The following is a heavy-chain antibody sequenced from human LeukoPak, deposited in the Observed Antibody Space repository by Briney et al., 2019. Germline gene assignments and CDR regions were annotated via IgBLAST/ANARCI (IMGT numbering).Heavy chain of an antibody. J-gene: IGHJ5*02. CDR2: TWYDGSNN. Sequence: GGSLRLSCAASGFSFSEHGMHWVRQAPGKGPEWVTVTWYDGSNNHYADSVKGRFTISRDDSKNTVFLEMNSLRAEDTAVYYCARSDVVVVAAPFDPWGQGTLVTVSS. CDR3: ARSDVVVVAAPFDP. D-gene: IGHD2-15*01. V-gene: IGHV3-33*01. CDR1: GFSFSEHG.